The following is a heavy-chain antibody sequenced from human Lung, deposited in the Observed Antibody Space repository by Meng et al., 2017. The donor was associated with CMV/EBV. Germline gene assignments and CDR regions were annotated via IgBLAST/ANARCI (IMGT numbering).Heavy chain of an antibody. Sequence: GESXKISXAASGFTFDDYTMHWVRQAPGKGLEWVSLISWDGGSTYYADSVKGRFTISRDNSKNSLYLQMNSLRTEDTALYYCAKDLAAAGQLYYYYGMDVWGQGTTVTVSS. CDR3: AKDLAAAGQLYYYYGMDV. D-gene: IGHD6-13*01. J-gene: IGHJ6*01. V-gene: IGHV3-43*01. CDR1: GFTFDDYT. CDR2: ISWDGGST.